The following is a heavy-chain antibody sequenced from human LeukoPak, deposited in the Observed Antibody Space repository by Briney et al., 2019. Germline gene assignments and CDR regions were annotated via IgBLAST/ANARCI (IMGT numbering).Heavy chain of an antibody. CDR1: GRTFSRYA. V-gene: IGHV1-69*13. D-gene: IGHD6-19*01. J-gene: IGHJ4*02. Sequence: SVKVSCKASGRTFSRYAISWVRQPPGQGLEWMGGIIPMFGIANYAQKFQGRVTITADESTSTAYMELSSLRSEDTAVYYCARDRPYTGGWRGFDYWGQGTLVTVSS. CDR2: IIPMFGIA. CDR3: ARDRPYTGGWRGFDY.